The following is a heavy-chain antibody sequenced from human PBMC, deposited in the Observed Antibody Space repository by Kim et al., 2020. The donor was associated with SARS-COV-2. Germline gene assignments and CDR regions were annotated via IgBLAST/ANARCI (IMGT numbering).Heavy chain of an antibody. J-gene: IGHJ4*02. CDR3: ARSVVPLDLSYDRFDY. CDR2: MNPNSGNT. V-gene: IGHV1-8*01. D-gene: IGHD3-10*01. CDR1: GYTFTSYD. Sequence: ASVKVSCKASGYTFTSYDINWVRQATGQGLEWMGWMNPNSGNTGYAQKFQGRVTMTRNTSISTAYMELSSLRSEDTAVYYCARSVVPLDLSYDRFDYWGQGTLVTVSS.